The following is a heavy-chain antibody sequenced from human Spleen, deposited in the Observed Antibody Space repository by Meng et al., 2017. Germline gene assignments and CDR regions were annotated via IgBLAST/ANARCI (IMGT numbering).Heavy chain of an antibody. D-gene: IGHD6-25*01. Sequence: VQLGPRAKKPGASVTVSSKASVFTDYYIHWVRRAHGQGLEWMGRINPKSGDTHYAQKFQARVTMTGDTSISTAYMELSGLRSDDTAMYYCARDEDISAAGKLFGDYWGQGTLVTVSS. CDR3: ARDEDISAAGKLFGDY. CDR2: INPKSGDT. V-gene: IGHV1-2*06. J-gene: IGHJ4*02. CDR1: VFTDYY.